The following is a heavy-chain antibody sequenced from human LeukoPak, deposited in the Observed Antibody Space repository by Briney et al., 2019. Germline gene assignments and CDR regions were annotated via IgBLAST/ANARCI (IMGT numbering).Heavy chain of an antibody. CDR1: GGSISSSIYY. CDR3: ARHRVGVATNYFDY. Sequence: SETLSLTGTVSGGSISSSIYYWGWIRQPPGKGLEWIGSIYYSGSTYYNPSLKGRVTISVDTSKNQFSLKLSSVTAADTAVYYCARHRVGVATNYFDYWGQGTLVTVSS. D-gene: IGHD5-12*01. V-gene: IGHV4-39*01. CDR2: IYYSGST. J-gene: IGHJ4*02.